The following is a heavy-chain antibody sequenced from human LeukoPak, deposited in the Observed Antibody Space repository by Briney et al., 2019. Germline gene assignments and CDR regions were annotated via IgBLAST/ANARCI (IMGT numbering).Heavy chain of an antibody. CDR3: ARGVLIVGALDAFDI. J-gene: IGHJ3*02. D-gene: IGHD1-26*01. V-gene: IGHV4-38-2*02. CDR1: GYSISSGYY. Sequence: PSETPSLTCTVSGYSISSGYYWGWIRQPPGKGLEWIGSIYHGGSTYYNPSLKSRVTISVDTSKNQFSLKLTSVTAADTAVYYCARGVLIVGALDAFDIWGQGTMVTVSS. CDR2: IYHGGST.